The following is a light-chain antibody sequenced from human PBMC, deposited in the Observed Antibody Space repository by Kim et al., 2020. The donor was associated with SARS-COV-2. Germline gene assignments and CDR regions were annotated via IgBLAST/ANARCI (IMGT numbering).Light chain of an antibody. CDR2: INN. Sequence: GRMVTICCCGSRYNTVKNFVYGYHQLPESAPMVLIYINNQRPSGFPDRFSGSSSGTLASLAISGLRYEDVADYYCAAWYDSLTGPVFGVGTQLTVL. J-gene: IGLJ3*02. CDR1: RYNTVKNF. V-gene: IGLV1-47*01. CDR3: AAWYDSLTGPV.